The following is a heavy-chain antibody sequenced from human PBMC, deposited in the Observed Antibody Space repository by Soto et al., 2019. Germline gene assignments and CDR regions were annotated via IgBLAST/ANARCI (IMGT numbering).Heavy chain of an antibody. D-gene: IGHD3-3*01. CDR2: IRSKAYGGTT. CDR3: TRERTIFGVEIEYYFDY. Sequence: GGSLRLSCTASGFTFGDYAMSWFRQAPGKGLEWVGFIRSKAYGGTTEYAASVKGRFTISRDDSKSIAYLQMNSLKTEDTAVYYCTRERTIFGVEIEYYFDYWGQGTLVTVSS. CDR1: GFTFGDYA. V-gene: IGHV3-49*03. J-gene: IGHJ4*02.